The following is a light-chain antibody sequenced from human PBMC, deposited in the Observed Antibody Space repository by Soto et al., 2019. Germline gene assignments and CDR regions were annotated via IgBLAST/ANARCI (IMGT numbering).Light chain of an antibody. CDR3: QQDGSSPALT. V-gene: IGKV3-20*01. J-gene: IGKJ4*01. CDR2: GAS. Sequence: EIVLTQSPGTLSLSPGERATLSCRASQSVSSSYLAWYQQKPGQAPRLLIYGASSRATGIPDRFSGSGSGTGFTLTISRLEPEDFAVYYCQQDGSSPALTFGGGTKVEIK. CDR1: QSVSSSY.